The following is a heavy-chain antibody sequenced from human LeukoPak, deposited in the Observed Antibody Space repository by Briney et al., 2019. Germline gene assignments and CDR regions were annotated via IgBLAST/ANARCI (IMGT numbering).Heavy chain of an antibody. CDR3: AKESSVVSEPLGNWFDP. V-gene: IGHV3-23*01. CDR2: ISGSGGST. CDR1: VFTFSSYA. Sequence: PGRSLRLSCAPSVFTFSSYAMSGVRQAPGKGLEWVSAISGSGGSTYYAHSVKGLFTISRDNSKNTLYLQMNSLRAEDTAVYYCAKESSVVSEPLGNWFDPWGQGTLVTVSS. D-gene: IGHD2-8*02. J-gene: IGHJ5*02.